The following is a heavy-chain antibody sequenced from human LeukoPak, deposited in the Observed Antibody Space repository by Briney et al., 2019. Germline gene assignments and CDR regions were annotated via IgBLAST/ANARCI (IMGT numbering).Heavy chain of an antibody. Sequence: PGGSLRLSCAASGFTVNNNYMSWVRQAPGRGLEWVSVIYAGGSTYYADSVKGRFTVSRDNSKNTLYLQMNSLRAEDTAVYHCARLDTTATHFDHWGQGTLVTVSS. CDR2: IYAGGST. V-gene: IGHV3-66*01. CDR3: ARLDTTATHFDH. D-gene: IGHD4-17*01. J-gene: IGHJ4*02. CDR1: GFTVNNNY.